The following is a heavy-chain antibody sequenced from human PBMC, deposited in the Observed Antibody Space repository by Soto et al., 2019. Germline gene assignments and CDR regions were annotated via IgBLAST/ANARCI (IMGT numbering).Heavy chain of an antibody. J-gene: IGHJ3*02. V-gene: IGHV1-69*01. CDR3: ARSDRRYHDTTQHAFDI. Sequence: QVQLVQSGAEVKKPGSSVKVSCKASGGTFSSYTFTWVRQAPGQGLEWMGGIIPLFATADYAQKFQGRFTITADESMNRVYMEVNSLKSEDTAVYYCARSDRRYHDTTQHAFDIWGQGTIVTVSS. CDR2: IIPLFATA. D-gene: IGHD1-26*01. CDR1: GGTFSSYT.